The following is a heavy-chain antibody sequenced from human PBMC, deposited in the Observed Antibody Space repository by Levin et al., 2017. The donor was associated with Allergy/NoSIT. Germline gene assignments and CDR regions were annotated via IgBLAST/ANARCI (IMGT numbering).Heavy chain of an antibody. D-gene: IGHD3-10*01. Sequence: ASVKVSCKASGYTFTGYYMHWVRQAPGQGLEWMGWINPNSGGTNYAQKFQGRVTMTRDTSISTAYMGLSRLRSDDTAVYYCARDGLLLWFGGPQAWFDPWGQGTLVTVSS. V-gene: IGHV1-2*02. CDR1: GYTFTGYY. CDR2: INPNSGGT. CDR3: ARDGLLLWFGGPQAWFDP. J-gene: IGHJ5*02.